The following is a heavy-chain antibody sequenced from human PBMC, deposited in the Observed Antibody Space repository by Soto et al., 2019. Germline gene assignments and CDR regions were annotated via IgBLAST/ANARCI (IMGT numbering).Heavy chain of an antibody. V-gene: IGHV1-3*05. D-gene: IGHD1-26*01. J-gene: IGHJ4*02. CDR3: ARVDGTY. Sequence: QVQLVQSGAEEKKPGASVKVSCKASGYTFSSYAIHWVRQAPGQGLEWMGWINAGNGNTKYSQKFQGRVTITRDTSASTAYMELNSLTSEDTAVYYCARVDGTYWGQGTLVTVSS. CDR2: INAGNGNT. CDR1: GYTFSSYA.